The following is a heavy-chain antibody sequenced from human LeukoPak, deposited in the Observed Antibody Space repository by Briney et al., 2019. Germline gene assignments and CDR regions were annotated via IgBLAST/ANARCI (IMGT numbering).Heavy chain of an antibody. J-gene: IGHJ6*02. Sequence: PGRSLRLSCAASGFTFSSYAMHWVRQAPGKGLEWVAVISYDGSNKYYADSVKGRFTISRDNSKNTLYLQMNSLRAEDTAVYYCARDPRDGYLYYYGMDVWGQGTTVTVSS. D-gene: IGHD5-24*01. CDR2: ISYDGSNK. V-gene: IGHV3-30-3*01. CDR1: GFTFSSYA. CDR3: ARDPRDGYLYYYGMDV.